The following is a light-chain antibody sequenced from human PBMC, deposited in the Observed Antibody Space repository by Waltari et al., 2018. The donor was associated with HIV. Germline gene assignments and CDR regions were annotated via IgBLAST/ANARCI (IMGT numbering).Light chain of an antibody. CDR2: EVS. CDR3: SSYAGSINVL. V-gene: IGLV2-8*01. J-gene: IGLJ2*01. Sequence: QSALTQPPSASGSPGQSVTISCTRTSRAVAGYNAVFWYQHHPGKAPNLLIAEVSKRPAGVPDRFSGSKSGNTASLTVSGLQAEDEADYYCSSYAGSINVLFGGGTKLAVL. CDR1: SRAVAGYNA.